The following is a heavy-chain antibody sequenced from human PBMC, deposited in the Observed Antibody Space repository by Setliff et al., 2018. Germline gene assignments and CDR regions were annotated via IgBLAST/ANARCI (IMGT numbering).Heavy chain of an antibody. J-gene: IGHJ4*02. CDR2: IGHTGNI. CDR3: ARDLGHGGDSDY. D-gene: IGHD2-21*02. CDR1: GYSISSGYI. Sequence: SETLSLTCTVSGYSISSGYIWGWIRQPPGKGLEWVGNIGHTGNINYNPSLKSRLTISRDTSKKQVSLKLNSVTATDTAVYYCARDLGHGGDSDYWGQGILVTVSP. V-gene: IGHV4-38-2*02.